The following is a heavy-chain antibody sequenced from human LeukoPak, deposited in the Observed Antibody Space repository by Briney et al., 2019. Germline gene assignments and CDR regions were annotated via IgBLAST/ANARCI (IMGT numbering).Heavy chain of an antibody. CDR2: IYTSGST. D-gene: IGHD6-13*01. J-gene: IGHJ5*02. CDR1: GGSISSYY. CDR3: ARRPAAAATNWFDP. Sequence: SETLSLTCTVSGGSISSYYWSWIRQPPGKGLEWIGRIYTSGSTNYNPSLKSRVTISVDTSKNQFSLKLSSVTAADTAVYYCARRPAAAATNWFDPWGQGTLVTVSS. V-gene: IGHV4-4*08.